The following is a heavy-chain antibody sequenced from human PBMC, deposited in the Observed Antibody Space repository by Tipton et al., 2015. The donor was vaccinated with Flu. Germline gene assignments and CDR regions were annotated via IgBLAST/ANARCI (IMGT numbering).Heavy chain of an antibody. V-gene: IGHV1-69*01. J-gene: IGHJ4*02. D-gene: IGHD3-3*01. CDR1: GGTFSSYA. CDR3: ASAPTRGFWSGYYPFDY. CDR2: IIPIFGTA. Sequence: QSGAEVKKPGSSVKVSCKASGGTFSSYAISWVRQAPGQGLEWMGGIIPIFGTANYAQKFQGRVTITADESTSTAYMELSSLRSEDTAVYYCASAPTRGFWSGYYPFDYWGQGTLVTVSS.